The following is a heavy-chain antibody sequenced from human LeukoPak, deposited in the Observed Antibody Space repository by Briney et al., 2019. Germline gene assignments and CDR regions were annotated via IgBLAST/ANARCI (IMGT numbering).Heavy chain of an antibody. D-gene: IGHD4-17*01. CDR1: GFTFSSCA. Sequence: PGGSLRLSCAASGFTFSSCAMSWVRQAPGKGLEWVSAISGSGGSTYYADSAKGRFTISRDNSKNTLYLQMNSLRVEDTAVYYCAKDATTVTTFSWFDPWGQGTLVTVSS. CDR3: AKDATTVTTFSWFDP. J-gene: IGHJ5*02. V-gene: IGHV3-23*01. CDR2: ISGSGGST.